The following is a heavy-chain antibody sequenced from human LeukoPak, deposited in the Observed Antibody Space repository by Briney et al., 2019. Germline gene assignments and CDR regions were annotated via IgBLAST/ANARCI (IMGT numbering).Heavy chain of an antibody. J-gene: IGHJ4*02. D-gene: IGHD5/OR15-5a*01. CDR2: IYSGGST. V-gene: IGHV3-53*01. CDR3: ARGVTAVYDY. CDR1: GFTVSSNY. Sequence: GGSLRLSCAASGFTVSSNYMSWVRQAPGKGLEWVSVIYSGGSTYYADSVKGRFTISRDNSKNTLNLQMNSLRAEDTAVYYGARGVTAVYDYWGQGTLVTVSS.